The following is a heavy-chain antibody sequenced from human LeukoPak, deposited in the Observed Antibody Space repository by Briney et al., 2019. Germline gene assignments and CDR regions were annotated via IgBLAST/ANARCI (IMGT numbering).Heavy chain of an antibody. Sequence: GGSLRLSCGASGFTLSDSYMSWIRQAPGRGLEWVSYILMSTNYTSYAASVKGRFTISRDNAKNSLYLQMNSLRAEDTALYYCAKEGGTRGTFDVWGQGTMVTVSS. CDR2: ILMSTNYT. CDR1: GFTLSDSY. D-gene: IGHD3/OR15-3a*01. CDR3: AKEGGTRGTFDV. V-gene: IGHV3-11*05. J-gene: IGHJ3*01.